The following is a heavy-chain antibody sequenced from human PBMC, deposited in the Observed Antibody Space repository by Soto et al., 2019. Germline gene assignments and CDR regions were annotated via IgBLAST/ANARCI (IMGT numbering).Heavy chain of an antibody. Sequence: PGGSLRLSCTASGFTFGDYAMSWFRQAPGKGLEWVGFIRSKAYGGTTEYAASVKGRFTISRDDSKSIAYLQMSSLKTEDTVVYYCTRCGSSTSCYLFDYWGQGTLVTVSS. CDR3: TRCGSSTSCYLFDY. D-gene: IGHD2-2*01. CDR1: GFTFGDYA. V-gene: IGHV3-49*03. J-gene: IGHJ4*02. CDR2: IRSKAYGGTT.